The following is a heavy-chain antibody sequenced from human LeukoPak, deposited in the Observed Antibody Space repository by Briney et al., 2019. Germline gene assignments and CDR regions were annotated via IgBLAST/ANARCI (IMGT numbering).Heavy chain of an antibody. D-gene: IGHD4-17*01. CDR1: GYTFTGYY. CDR2: INPSGGST. CDR3: ARELILYDYGDYFDAFDI. J-gene: IGHJ3*02. Sequence: ASVKVSCKASGYTFTGYYMHWVRQAPGQGLEWMGIINPSGGSTSYAQKFQGRVTMTRDTSTSTVYMELSSLRSEDTAVYYCARELILYDYGDYFDAFDIWGQGTMVTVSS. V-gene: IGHV1-46*01.